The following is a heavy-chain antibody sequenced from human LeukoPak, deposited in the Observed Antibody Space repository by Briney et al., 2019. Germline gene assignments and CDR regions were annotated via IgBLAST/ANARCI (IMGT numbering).Heavy chain of an antibody. CDR3: RIGRSSWSFDY. J-gene: IGHJ4*02. CDR2: IYPGDSDP. D-gene: IGHD6-13*01. Sequence: GESLKISCKGSGYSFTTYWFGWVRQLPGKGLEWMGIIYPGDSDPSNSPCFQGQVPISADNSISTAYLQWSGLKAPDTPILSWRIGRSSWSFDYWGQGTLVAVPS. V-gene: IGHV5-51*01. CDR1: GYSFTTYW.